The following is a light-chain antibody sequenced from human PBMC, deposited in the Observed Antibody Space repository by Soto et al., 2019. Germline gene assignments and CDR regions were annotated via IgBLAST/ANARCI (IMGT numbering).Light chain of an antibody. V-gene: IGLV1-44*01. CDR1: SSNLGSNT. J-gene: IGLJ1*01. CDR2: SNN. Sequence: QSLLTQPPPTSGTPGQRVTISCSGKSSNLGSNTVNWYQQLPGTAPKLLIYSNNQRPSGVPDRFSGSKSGTSASLAISGLQSEDEADYYCAAWDDSLNGHYVFGTGTKVTVL. CDR3: AAWDDSLNGHYV.